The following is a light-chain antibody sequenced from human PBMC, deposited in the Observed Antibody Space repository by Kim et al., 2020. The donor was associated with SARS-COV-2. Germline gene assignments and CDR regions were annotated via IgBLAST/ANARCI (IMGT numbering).Light chain of an antibody. Sequence: DIVMTQSPDSLAVSLGERATINCKSSQSVLYSSNNKNYLAWFQQKPRQPPKLLIYWASTRESGVPDRFSGSGSWTDFTLTISSLQAEDVAVYYCQQYYSSPITFGQGTRLEIK. CDR1: QSVLYSSNNKNY. CDR3: QQYYSSPIT. V-gene: IGKV4-1*01. J-gene: IGKJ5*01. CDR2: WAS.